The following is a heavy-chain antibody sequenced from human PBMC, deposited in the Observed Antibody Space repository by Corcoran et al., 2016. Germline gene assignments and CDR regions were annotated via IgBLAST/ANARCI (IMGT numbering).Heavy chain of an antibody. Sequence: QVQLVESGGGVVQPGRSLRLSCAASGFTFSSYGMHWVRQAPGKGLEWVAVISYDGSNKYYADSVKGRFTISRDNSKNTLYLQMNSLRAEDTAVDYCAKDFLAGGGDYWGQGTLVTVSS. CDR2: ISYDGSNK. CDR3: AKDFLAGGGDY. D-gene: IGHD2-15*01. J-gene: IGHJ4*02. CDR1: GFTFSSYG. V-gene: IGHV3-30*18.